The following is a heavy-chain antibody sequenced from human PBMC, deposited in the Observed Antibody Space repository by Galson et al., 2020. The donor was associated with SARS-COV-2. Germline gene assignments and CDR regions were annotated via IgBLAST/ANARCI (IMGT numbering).Heavy chain of an antibody. J-gene: IGHJ3*02. Sequence: SVKVSCKASEGTFSSFAISRVRQAPGQGLEWMGGTIPLLRRAKYAQNFQGRVTITADESASTAYMELSSLRSEDTAIYYCDIRTDAFDIWGQGTMVTVSS. CDR1: EGTFSSFA. V-gene: IGHV1-69*13. CDR3: DIRTDAFDI. CDR2: TIPLLRRA.